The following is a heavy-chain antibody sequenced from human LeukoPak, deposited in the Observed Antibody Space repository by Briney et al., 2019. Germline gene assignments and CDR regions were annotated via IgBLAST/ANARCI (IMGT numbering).Heavy chain of an antibody. V-gene: IGHV1-2*02. CDR1: GYTFTGYY. D-gene: IGHD2-15*01. CDR3: ARDRCSGGSCYPKDYYYYYGMDV. Sequence: GASVKVSCKASGYTFTGYYVHWVRQAPGQGLEWMGWINPNSGGTNYAQKFQGRVTMTRDTSISTAYMELSRLRSDDTAVYYCARDRCSGGSCYPKDYYYYYGMDVWGQGTTVTVSS. J-gene: IGHJ6*02. CDR2: INPNSGGT.